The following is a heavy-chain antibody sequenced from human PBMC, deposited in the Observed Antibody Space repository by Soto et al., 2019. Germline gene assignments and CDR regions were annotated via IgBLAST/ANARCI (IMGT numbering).Heavy chain of an antibody. CDR1: DGSFTGFH. Sequence: SETLSLTCGVYDGSFTGFHWTWIRRPPGKGLEWIGEIKHSGSTNYNPSLTRRVTISVDTSKNQFSLKLNSVTAADTAVYYCARGVPFGHYSMDVWGQGTTVTVSS. V-gene: IGHV4-34*01. J-gene: IGHJ6*02. CDR3: ARGVPFGHYSMDV. CDR2: IKHSGST. D-gene: IGHD3-3*01.